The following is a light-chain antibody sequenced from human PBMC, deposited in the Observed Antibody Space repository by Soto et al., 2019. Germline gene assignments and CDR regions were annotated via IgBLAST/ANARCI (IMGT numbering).Light chain of an antibody. CDR1: QSISNN. CDR3: QQYNNWWT. J-gene: IGKJ1*01. CDR2: GAS. V-gene: IGKV3-15*01. Sequence: EIVMTQSPATLSVSPGERATLSCRASQSISNNLAWYHQRPGQAPRLLIYGASTRATGIPARFSGSGSGTDFTLTISSLQSDDLSVYYCQQYNNWWTFGQGTRVEIK.